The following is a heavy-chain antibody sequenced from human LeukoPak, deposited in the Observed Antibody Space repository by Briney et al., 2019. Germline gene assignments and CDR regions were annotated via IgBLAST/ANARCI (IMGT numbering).Heavy chain of an antibody. CDR3: ALCWKGIGGYSCALDY. CDR1: GYTFTSYG. CDR2: ISTHNGNT. Sequence: ASVKVSCKASGYTFTSYGISWVRQAPGQGLEWMGWISTHNGNTNSAQRFQGRVTMTTDTSTSTAYMELRSLRSDDTAVYYCALCWKGIGGYSCALDYWGQGTLVTVSS. D-gene: IGHD5-12*01. V-gene: IGHV1-18*01. J-gene: IGHJ4*02.